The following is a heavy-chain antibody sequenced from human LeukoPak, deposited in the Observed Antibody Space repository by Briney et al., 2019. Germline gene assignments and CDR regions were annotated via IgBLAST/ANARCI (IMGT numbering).Heavy chain of an antibody. V-gene: IGHV3-48*02. D-gene: IGHD7-27*01. Sequence: GGSLRLSCAASVFTLSSHSMIWVRQARGKGLEWVSYISSSSSTIYYADSVKGRFTISRDNAKNSLYLQMNSLRDGDTAVYYCARASGVSDFDYWGQGTLVTVSS. CDR3: ARASGVSDFDY. J-gene: IGHJ4*02. CDR2: ISSSSSTI. CDR1: VFTLSSHS.